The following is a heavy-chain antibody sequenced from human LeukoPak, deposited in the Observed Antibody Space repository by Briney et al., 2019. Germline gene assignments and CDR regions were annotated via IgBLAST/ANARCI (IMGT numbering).Heavy chain of an antibody. CDR1: GVIFSSYS. CDR2: ISSSGSYI. V-gene: IGHV3-21*01. J-gene: IGHJ4*02. CDR3: ARGYYGDTSQVYYFDY. Sequence: GGSLRLSCAASGVIFSSYSMNWVRQPPGKGLEWVSSISSSGSYIYYADSVKGRFTISRDNAKNSLYLQMNSLRAEDTAVYYCARGYYGDTSQVYYFDYWGQGTLVTVSS. D-gene: IGHD4-17*01.